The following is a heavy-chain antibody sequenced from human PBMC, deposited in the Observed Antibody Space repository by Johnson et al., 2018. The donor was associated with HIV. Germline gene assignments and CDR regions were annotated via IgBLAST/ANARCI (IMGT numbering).Heavy chain of an antibody. Sequence: VQLVESGGGLVQPGGSLRVSCAASGFTFSSYWMSWVRQAPGRGLEWVSLIYSDGSTYYADSVKGRFTISRDDSKTTLYVQMNSLRPEDTAVYYCAKSPGVVDPIDAFDIWGQGTMVTVSS. J-gene: IGHJ3*02. CDR1: GFTFSSYW. V-gene: IGHV3-66*02. D-gene: IGHD2-15*01. CDR3: AKSPGVVDPIDAFDI. CDR2: IYSDGST.